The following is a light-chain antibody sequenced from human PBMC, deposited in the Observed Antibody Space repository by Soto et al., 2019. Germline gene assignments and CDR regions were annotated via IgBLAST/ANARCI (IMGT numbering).Light chain of an antibody. CDR1: QNINKR. V-gene: IGKV1-5*01. J-gene: IGKJ1*01. Sequence: DIQMTQSPFTLSASVGDRVTITCRASQNINKRLARHQQKPGKAPKVLIYDASNLKSGVPSRFSGSGSGTEFILTISSLQPDDFATYYCQQYYTYPWTFGQGTKVEIK. CDR3: QQYYTYPWT. CDR2: DAS.